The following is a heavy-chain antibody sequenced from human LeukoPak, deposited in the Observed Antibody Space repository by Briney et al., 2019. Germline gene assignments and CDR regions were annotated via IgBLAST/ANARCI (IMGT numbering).Heavy chain of an antibody. Sequence: PSETLFLTCTVSGGSISSYYWSWIRQPPGKGLEWIGYIYYSGSTNYNPSLKSRVTISVDTSKNQFSLKLSSVTAADTAVYYCAREMNLGYCSGGSCYNWFDPWGQGTLVTVSS. D-gene: IGHD2-15*01. V-gene: IGHV4-59*01. CDR1: GGSISSYY. CDR3: AREMNLGYCSGGSCYNWFDP. CDR2: IYYSGST. J-gene: IGHJ5*02.